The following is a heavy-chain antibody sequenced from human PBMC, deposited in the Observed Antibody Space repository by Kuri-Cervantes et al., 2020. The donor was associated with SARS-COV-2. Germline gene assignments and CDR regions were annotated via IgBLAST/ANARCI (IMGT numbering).Heavy chain of an antibody. CDR2: IRSKAYGETT. V-gene: IGHV3-49*04. D-gene: IGHD4-11*01. J-gene: IGHJ5*02. CDR3: AKPATVTTRYWFDP. CDR1: GFTFGDFA. Sequence: GESLKISCTASGFTFGDFALSWVRQAPGKGLEWVGFIRSKAYGETTDYAASVKGRFTISRDDSKNIAYLQMNSLKTEDTAVYYCAKPATVTTRYWFDPWGQGTLVTVSS.